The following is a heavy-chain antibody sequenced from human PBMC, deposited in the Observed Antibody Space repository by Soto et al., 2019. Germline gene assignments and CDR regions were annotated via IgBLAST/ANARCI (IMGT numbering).Heavy chain of an antibody. V-gene: IGHV4-4*02. CDR3: ARDPYYYGSGDKGGFDP. Sequence: QVQLQESGPGLVKPSWTLSLTCAVSGGSLSSTHWWSWVRQPPRKGLEWIGDIYHTGSTNYNPSLKSRVTRSVGESNNQSSLNLSSVTAADTAVYYCARDPYYYGSGDKGGFDPWGQGTLVIVSS. J-gene: IGHJ5*02. CDR1: GGSLSSTHW. CDR2: IYHTGST. D-gene: IGHD3-10*01.